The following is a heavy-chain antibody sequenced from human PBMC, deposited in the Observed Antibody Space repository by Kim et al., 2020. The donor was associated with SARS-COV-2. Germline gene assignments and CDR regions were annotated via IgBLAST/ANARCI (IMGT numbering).Heavy chain of an antibody. D-gene: IGHD6-13*01. CDR1: GGSFSGYY. Sequence: SETLSLTCAVYGGSFSGYYWSWIRQPPGKGLEWIGEINHSGSTNYNPSLKSRVTISVDTSKNQFSLKLSSVTAADTAVYYCARGLSLPGIAAAGKRDYWG. V-gene: IGHV4-34*01. CDR3: ARGLSLPGIAAAGKRDY. CDR2: INHSGST. J-gene: IGHJ4*01.